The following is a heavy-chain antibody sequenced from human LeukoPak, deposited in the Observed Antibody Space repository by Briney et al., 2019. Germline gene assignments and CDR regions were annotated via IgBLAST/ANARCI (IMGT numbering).Heavy chain of an antibody. J-gene: IGHJ4*02. V-gene: IGHV1-8*01. Sequence: GASVKVSCKASGYTFTSYDINWVRQATGQGLEWMGGMNPNSGNTGYAQKFQGRVTMTRNTSISTAYMELSSLRSEDKAVYYCARAVHCSSTSCYAFDYWGQGTLVTVSS. D-gene: IGHD2-2*01. CDR1: GYTFTSYD. CDR3: ARAVHCSSTSCYAFDY. CDR2: MNPNSGNT.